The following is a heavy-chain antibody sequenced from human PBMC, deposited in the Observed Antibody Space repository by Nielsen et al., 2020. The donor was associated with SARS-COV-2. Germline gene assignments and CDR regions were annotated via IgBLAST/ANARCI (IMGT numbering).Heavy chain of an antibody. D-gene: IGHD3-9*01. V-gene: IGHV4-59*01. CDR2: IYGSGST. J-gene: IGHJ2*01. CDR1: GGSISGYY. Sequence: SETLSLTCTVSGGSISGYYWSWIRQPPGKGLEWIGYIYGSGSTKYNPSLGTRVTISADPSKNQFSLRLSSVTAADTAIYYCARRDYDVLSGTRYFDLWGRGTLATVSA. CDR3: ARRDYDVLSGTRYFDL.